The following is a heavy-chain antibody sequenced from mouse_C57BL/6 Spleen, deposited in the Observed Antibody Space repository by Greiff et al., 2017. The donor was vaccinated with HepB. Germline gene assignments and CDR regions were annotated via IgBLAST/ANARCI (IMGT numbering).Heavy chain of an antibody. D-gene: IGHD2-4*01. CDR1: GYTFTSYW. Sequence: VQLQQSGAELVRPGSSVKLSCKASGYTFTSYWMDWVKQRPGQGLEWIGNIYPSDSETHYNQKFKDKATLTVDKSSSTAYMQLSSLTSEDSAVYYCARSGGYYDYDEGFAYWGQGTLVTVSA. V-gene: IGHV1-61*01. CDR3: ARSGGYYDYDEGFAY. J-gene: IGHJ3*01. CDR2: IYPSDSET.